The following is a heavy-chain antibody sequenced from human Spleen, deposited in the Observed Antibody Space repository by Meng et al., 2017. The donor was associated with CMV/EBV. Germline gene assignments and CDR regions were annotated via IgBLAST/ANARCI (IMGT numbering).Heavy chain of an antibody. J-gene: IGHJ4*02. V-gene: IGHV3-21*01. CDR3: ARATYYDFWSGYYTGEYYFDY. D-gene: IGHD3-3*01. CDR2: ISSSSSYI. Sequence: GESLKISCAASGFTFSNFWMTWVRQAPGKGLEWVSSISSSSSYIYYADSVKGRFTISRDNAKNSLYLQMNSLRAEDTAVYYCARATYYDFWSGYYTGEYYFDYWGQGTLVTVSS. CDR1: GFTFSNFW.